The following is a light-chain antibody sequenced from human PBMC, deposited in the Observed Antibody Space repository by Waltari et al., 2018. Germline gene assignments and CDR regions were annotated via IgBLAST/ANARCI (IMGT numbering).Light chain of an antibody. V-gene: IGLV7-46*01. J-gene: IGLJ2*01. CDR1: TGPVTSDHH. CDR2: HTS. Sequence: QAVVTQEPSVTVSPGGTVTLTCGSNTGPVTSDHHPYWFQLKPGQAPTTLIYHTSVRQSWTPGRFSGSILGDKAALTVSGIMPEDEATYFCLLAYGGIRVFGGGTMLTVL. CDR3: LLAYGGIRV.